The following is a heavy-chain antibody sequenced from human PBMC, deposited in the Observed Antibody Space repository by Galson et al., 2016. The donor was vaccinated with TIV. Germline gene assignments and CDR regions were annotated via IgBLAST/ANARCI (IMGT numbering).Heavy chain of an antibody. D-gene: IGHD3-9*01. Sequence: SVKVSCKASGGTFSNYPISWVRQAPGQGLEWMGGIIPIFGTPKYAQKFQGRVTISTDASTSITYLELTSLRSEDTAVYYCASGGATLTAYHLYFQYWGQGTLVTVSS. CDR1: GGTFSNYP. J-gene: IGHJ1*01. CDR2: IIPIFGTP. V-gene: IGHV1-69*05. CDR3: ASGGATLTAYHLYFQY.